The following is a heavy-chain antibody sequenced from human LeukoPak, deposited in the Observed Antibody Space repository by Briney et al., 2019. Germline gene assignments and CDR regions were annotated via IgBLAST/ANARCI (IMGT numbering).Heavy chain of an antibody. CDR3: ARDQEVTGYSYGPYWYFDL. Sequence: GSSVKVSCKASGGTFISYAISWVRQAPGQGLERMGGIIPIFGTANYAQKFQGRVTITADESTSTAYMELSSLRSEDTAVYYCARDQEVTGYSYGPYWYFDLWGRGTLVTASS. CDR1: GGTFISYA. V-gene: IGHV1-69*01. D-gene: IGHD5-18*01. CDR2: IIPIFGTA. J-gene: IGHJ2*01.